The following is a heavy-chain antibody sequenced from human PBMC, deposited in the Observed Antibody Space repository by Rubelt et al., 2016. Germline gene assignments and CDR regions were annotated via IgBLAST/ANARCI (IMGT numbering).Heavy chain of an antibody. CDR1: GFTFSSYA. CDR2: ISGSGGST. D-gene: IGHD4-17*01. J-gene: IGHJ4*02. CDR3: AKVPIRTVTSTFDY. Sequence: EVQLLESGGGLVQPGGSLRLSCAASGFTFSSYAMSWVRQAPGKGLEWVSAISGSGGSTYYADSVKGRFTISRENSKTTWYLQMNSLRAEDTAVYYCAKVPIRTVTSTFDYWGQGTLVTVSS. V-gene: IGHV3-23*01.